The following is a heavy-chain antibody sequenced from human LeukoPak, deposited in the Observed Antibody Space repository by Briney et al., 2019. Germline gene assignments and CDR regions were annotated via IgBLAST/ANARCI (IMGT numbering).Heavy chain of an antibody. J-gene: IGHJ4*02. CDR1: GFTFSSYA. CDR2: VSGSGGST. V-gene: IGHV3-23*01. CDR3: AKDNVGYSSDFDY. Sequence: PGGSLRLSCAASGFTFSSYAMSWVRQAPGQGLEWVSAVSGSGGSTYYEDSVKGRFTITRDNSKNTLYVQMNSLRAEDTAVYYCAKDNVGYSSDFDYWGQGTLVTVSS. D-gene: IGHD6-13*01.